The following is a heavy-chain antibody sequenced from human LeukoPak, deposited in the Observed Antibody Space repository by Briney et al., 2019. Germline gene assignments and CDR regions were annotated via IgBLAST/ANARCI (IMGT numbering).Heavy chain of an antibody. Sequence: GGSLRLSCAASGFTFSSYGMHWVRQARGKGVEGVALIWDEGSNNYYADSVKGRFTISRDNSKNTLYLQMNSLRAEDTAVYYCAKDHSTHYYGSGTYGPRGYSDYWGQGTLVTVSS. CDR3: AKDHSTHYYGSGTYGPRGYSDY. CDR1: GFTFSSYG. D-gene: IGHD3-10*01. V-gene: IGHV3-33*06. CDR2: IWDEGSNN. J-gene: IGHJ4*02.